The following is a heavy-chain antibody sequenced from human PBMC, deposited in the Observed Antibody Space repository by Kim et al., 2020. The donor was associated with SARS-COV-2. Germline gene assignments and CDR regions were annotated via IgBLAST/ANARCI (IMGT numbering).Heavy chain of an antibody. V-gene: IGHV3-30-3*01. CDR2: SNK. CDR3: ARDGGNWFDP. Sequence: SNKYYAAPVKGRFTITRDNAKNTLDLQMNSLRAEDTAVYYGARDGGNWFDPWGQGTLVTVSS. D-gene: IGHD3-16*01. J-gene: IGHJ5*02.